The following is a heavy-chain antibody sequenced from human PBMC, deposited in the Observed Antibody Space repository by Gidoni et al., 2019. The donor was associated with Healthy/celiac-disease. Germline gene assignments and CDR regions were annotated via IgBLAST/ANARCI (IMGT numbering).Heavy chain of an antibody. V-gene: IGHV4-61*02. D-gene: IGHD6-13*01. CDR1: GGSISSGSYY. CDR2: IYTSGST. J-gene: IGHJ1*01. Sequence: QVQLQESGPGLVKPSQTLSLTCTVSGGSISSGSYYWSWIRQPAGKGLEWIGRIYTSGSTNYNPSLKSRVTISVDTSKNQFSLKLSSVTAADTAVYYCARGYGSSWYQGFQHWGQGTLVTVSS. CDR3: ARGYGSSWYQGFQH.